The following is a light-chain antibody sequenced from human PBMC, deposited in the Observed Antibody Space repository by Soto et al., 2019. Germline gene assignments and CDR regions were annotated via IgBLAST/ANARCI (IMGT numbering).Light chain of an antibody. V-gene: IGKV1-5*03. CDR3: QHYNSLYT. Sequence: DIQMTQSPSTLSASVGDRVTITCRASQSISNGLAWYQQKPGKAPKLLIYKASSLESGVPSRFSGSGSGTEFPLTISSLQPDYFATDYCQHYNSLYTFGQGTKLEIK. CDR1: QSISNG. J-gene: IGKJ2*01. CDR2: KAS.